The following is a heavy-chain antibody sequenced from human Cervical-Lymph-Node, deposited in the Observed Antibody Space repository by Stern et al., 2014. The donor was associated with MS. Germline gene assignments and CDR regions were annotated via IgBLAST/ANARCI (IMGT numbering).Heavy chain of an antibody. Sequence: QVQLQESGPGLVKPSQTLSLTCTVSGGSINNGDYYWSWVRQHPGKGLEWLGYIYYIGPTYYNPSLKGRLTISVDTSKRHFSLKLTSVTAADTAVYYCARELSGMYGMDVWGQGTTVTVSS. J-gene: IGHJ6*02. CDR1: GGSINNGDYY. D-gene: IGHD1-1*01. CDR3: ARELSGMYGMDV. CDR2: IYYIGPT. V-gene: IGHV4-31*03.